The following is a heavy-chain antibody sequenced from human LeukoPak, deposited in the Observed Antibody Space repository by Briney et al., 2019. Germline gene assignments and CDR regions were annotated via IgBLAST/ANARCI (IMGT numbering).Heavy chain of an antibody. J-gene: IGHJ4*02. V-gene: IGHV1-69*05. CDR1: GGTFSSYA. CDR3: EGSYGSESYSN. D-gene: IGHD3-10*01. CDR2: IIPIFGTA. Sequence: GASVKVSCKASGGTFSSYAISWVRQAPGQGLEWMGGIIPIFGTANYAQKFQGRVTITTDESTSTAYMELSSLRSEDTAVYYCEGSYGSESYSNWGQGTLVTVSS.